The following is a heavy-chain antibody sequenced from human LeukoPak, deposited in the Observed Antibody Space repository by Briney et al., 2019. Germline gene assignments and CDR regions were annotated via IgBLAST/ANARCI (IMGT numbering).Heavy chain of an antibody. CDR2: IGTAGDT. CDR1: GFTFSSYD. CDR3: ARAVAGYYYGSGSYYFDY. J-gene: IGHJ4*02. Sequence: SGGSLRLSCAASGFTFSSYDMHWVRQATGKGLEWVSAIGTAGDTYYPGSVKGRFTISRENAKNSLYLQMNSLRAGDAAVYYCARAVAGYYYGSGSYYFDYWGQGTLVTVSS. D-gene: IGHD3-10*01. V-gene: IGHV3-13*01.